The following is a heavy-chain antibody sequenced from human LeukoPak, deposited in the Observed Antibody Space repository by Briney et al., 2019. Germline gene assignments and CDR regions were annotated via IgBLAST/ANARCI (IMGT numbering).Heavy chain of an antibody. J-gene: IGHJ1*01. CDR2: ISTSSRT. CDR1: GFTFSSYA. V-gene: IGHV3-23*01. Sequence: GGSLRLSCVASGFTFSSYAMSWVRQAPGKGLEWVSLISTSSRTHYADSMKGRFTISRDNSRNTLYLQINSLRAEDTAVYHCAKDLDSTGSWPPEYFQHWGQGSLVTVSS. D-gene: IGHD3-22*01. CDR3: AKDLDSTGSWPPEYFQH.